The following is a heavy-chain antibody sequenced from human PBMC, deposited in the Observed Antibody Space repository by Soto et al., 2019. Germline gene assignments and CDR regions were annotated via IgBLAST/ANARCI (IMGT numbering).Heavy chain of an antibody. D-gene: IGHD3-16*01. CDR1: GYSFTDYH. CDR3: ARGGGPYYYYYGMDV. CDR2: INPKSGGT. J-gene: IGHJ6*02. V-gene: IGHV1-2*04. Sequence: AASVKVSCKASGYSFTDYHIHWVRQAPGQGLEWLGRINPKSGGTSTAQKFQGWVTMTTDTSISTASMELTRLTSDDTAMYYCARGGGPYYYYYGMDVWGQGTTVTVSS.